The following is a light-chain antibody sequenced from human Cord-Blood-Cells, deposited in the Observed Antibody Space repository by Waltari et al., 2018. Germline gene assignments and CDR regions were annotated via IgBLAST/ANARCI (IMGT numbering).Light chain of an antibody. Sequence: QSVLTQPPSASGTPGPRVTLSCSGSSSNTGSNYVYWYQQLPGTAPKLLIYRNNQRPSGVPDRFSGSKSGTSASLAISGLRSEDEADYYCAAWDDSLSGWVFGGGTKLTVL. CDR2: RNN. CDR3: AAWDDSLSGWV. V-gene: IGLV1-47*01. J-gene: IGLJ3*02. CDR1: SSNTGSNY.